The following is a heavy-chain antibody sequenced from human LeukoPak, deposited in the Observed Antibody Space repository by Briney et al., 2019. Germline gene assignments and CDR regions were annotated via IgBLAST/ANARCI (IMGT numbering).Heavy chain of an antibody. CDR3: ATPNRYSSSWGTGGGAFDI. Sequence: SETLSLTCTVSGGSISGYYWSWIRQPPGKGLEWIGYIYYSGSTNYNPSLKSRVTISVDTSKNQFSLKLSSVTAADTAVYYCATPNRYSSSWGTGGGAFDIWGQGTMVTVSS. D-gene: IGHD6-13*01. V-gene: IGHV4-59*01. J-gene: IGHJ3*02. CDR2: IYYSGST. CDR1: GGSISGYY.